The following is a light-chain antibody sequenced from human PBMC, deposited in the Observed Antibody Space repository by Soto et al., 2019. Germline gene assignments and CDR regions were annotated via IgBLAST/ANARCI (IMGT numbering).Light chain of an antibody. CDR2: SND. CDR1: HCNFGSNY. J-gene: IGLJ3*02. CDR3: VSWDNSLRGRV. Sequence: QSVLTQPPSASGTPGQRVTISCSGSHCNFGSNYVYWYQQLPGTAPKLLIYSNDKRPSGVPDRFSGSKSGATASLAISGLRSDDEADYYCVSWDNSLRGRVFGGGTQLTVL. V-gene: IGLV1-47*02.